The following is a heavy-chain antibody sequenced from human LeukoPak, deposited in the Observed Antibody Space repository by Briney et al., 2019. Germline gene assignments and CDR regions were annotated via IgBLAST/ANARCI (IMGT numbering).Heavy chain of an antibody. CDR1: GGSVSSTTYH. Sequence: SETLSLTCVVSGGSVSSTTYHWGWIRQPPGKGLEWIGSLYYSGNTYYNPSLKSRVTISVDRSKNQFSLKLSSVTAADTAVYYCASAYYDILTGWTLFDYWGQGTLVTVSS. V-gene: IGHV4-39*07. CDR2: LYYSGNT. J-gene: IGHJ4*02. CDR3: ASAYYDILTGWTLFDY. D-gene: IGHD3-9*01.